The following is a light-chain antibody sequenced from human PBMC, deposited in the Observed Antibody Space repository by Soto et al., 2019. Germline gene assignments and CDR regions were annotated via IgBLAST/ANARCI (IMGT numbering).Light chain of an antibody. CDR1: SGHSSYA. Sequence: QSVLTQPPSASASLGASVKLTCTLSSGHSSYAIAWHQQQPEKGPRYLMKLNSDGSHSKGDGIPDRFSGSSSGAERYLTISSLQSEDEADYYCQTWGTGIRVFGGGTK. J-gene: IGLJ3*02. CDR2: LNSDGSH. V-gene: IGLV4-69*01. CDR3: QTWGTGIRV.